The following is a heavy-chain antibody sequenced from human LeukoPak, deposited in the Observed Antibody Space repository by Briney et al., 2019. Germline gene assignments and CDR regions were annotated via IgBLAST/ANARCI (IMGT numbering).Heavy chain of an antibody. D-gene: IGHD4-23*01. J-gene: IGHJ2*01. CDR1: GGSISISNSNW. CDR3: ARDLHGGNSFTSDWYFDL. V-gene: IGHV4-4*02. CDR2: IYHSGST. Sequence: SETLSLTCAVSGGSISISNSNWWSWVRQPPGKGLEWIGEIYHSGSTNYDPSLKSRVTISVDKSKNQFSLKLSSVSAADTAVYYCARDLHGGNSFTSDWYFDLWGRGTLVTVSS.